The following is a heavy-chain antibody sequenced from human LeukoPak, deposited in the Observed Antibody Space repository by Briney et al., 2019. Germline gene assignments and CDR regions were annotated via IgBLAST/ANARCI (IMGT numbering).Heavy chain of an antibody. Sequence: SVKVSCKASGGTFSSYAISWVRQAPGQGLEWMGGIIPIFGTANYAQKFQGRVTITADKSTSTAYMELSSLRSEDTAVYYCARGTTGYCSGGSCYGTGGTWFDPWGQGTLVTVSS. CDR1: GGTFSSYA. CDR2: IIPIFGTA. CDR3: ARGTTGYCSGGSCYGTGGTWFDP. D-gene: IGHD2-15*01. J-gene: IGHJ5*02. V-gene: IGHV1-69*06.